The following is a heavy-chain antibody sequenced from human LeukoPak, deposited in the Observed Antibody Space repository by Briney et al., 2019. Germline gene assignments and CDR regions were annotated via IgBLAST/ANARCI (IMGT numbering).Heavy chain of an antibody. J-gene: IGHJ5*01. Sequence: GGSLRLPCAASGFTFSDYYMSWIRQAPGKGLEWVSYISSSGNTIYYADSVKGRFTISRDNAKNSLYLQMNSLRAEDTAVYYCARENTMTGWFDSWGQGTLVTVSS. CDR1: GFTFSDYY. V-gene: IGHV3-11*04. D-gene: IGHD3-22*01. CDR2: ISSSGNTI. CDR3: ARENTMTGWFDS.